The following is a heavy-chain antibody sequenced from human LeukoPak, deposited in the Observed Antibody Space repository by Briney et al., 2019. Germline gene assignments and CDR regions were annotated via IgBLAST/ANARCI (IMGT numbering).Heavy chain of an antibody. Sequence: SETLSLTRTVSGGSISSHYWSWIRQPPGKGLEWIGYIYYSGSTNYNPSLKSRVTISVDTSKNQFSLKLSSVTAADTAVYYCARGPDIVVVTRGAFDIWGQGTMVTVSS. CDR2: IYYSGST. D-gene: IGHD2-21*02. V-gene: IGHV4-59*11. CDR1: GGSISSHY. CDR3: ARGPDIVVVTRGAFDI. J-gene: IGHJ3*02.